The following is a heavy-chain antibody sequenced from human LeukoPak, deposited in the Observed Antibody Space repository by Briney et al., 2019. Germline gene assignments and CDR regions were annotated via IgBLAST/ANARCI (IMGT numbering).Heavy chain of an antibody. CDR1: GGSITNTNY. Sequence: SETLSLTRGVSGGSITNTNYWTWVRQPPGKGLEWIGEVNLQGSTNYNPSLMGRVAIAVDTSENHISLQLTSVTAADTAVYYCAREGGPYRPLDYSGPGTLVTVSS. CDR3: AREGGPYRPLDY. J-gene: IGHJ4*02. CDR2: VNLQGST. V-gene: IGHV4-4*02.